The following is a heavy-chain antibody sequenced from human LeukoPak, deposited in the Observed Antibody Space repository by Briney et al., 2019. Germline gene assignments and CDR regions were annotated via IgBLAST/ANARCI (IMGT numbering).Heavy chain of an antibody. J-gene: IGHJ6*02. CDR2: IKEDGSDK. D-gene: IGHD5-24*01. CDR3: ARDRRSWLQNPDYYYGMDV. Sequence: GGSLRLSCAASGFTFSSYWMSWVRQAPGKGLEWVANIKEDGSDKSYVDSVKGRFTISRDNSWNTLYLQMNSLRAEDTAVYYCARDRRSWLQNPDYYYGMDVWGQGTTVTVSS. CDR1: GFTFSSYW. V-gene: IGHV3-7*01.